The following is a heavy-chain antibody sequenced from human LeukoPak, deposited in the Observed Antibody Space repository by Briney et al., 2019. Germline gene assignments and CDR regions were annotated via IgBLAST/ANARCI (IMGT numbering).Heavy chain of an antibody. CDR2: ISSSSSI. J-gene: IGHJ3*02. CDR1: GFTFSSFG. V-gene: IGHV3-48*01. CDR3: ARDHPYYDFWAGYSRAFDI. D-gene: IGHD3-3*01. Sequence: GGSLRLSCAASGFTFSSFGLNWVRQAPGKGLEWVSYISSSSSIYYADSVKGRFTISRDNAKNSLYLQMNSLRAEDTAVYYCARDHPYYDFWAGYSRAFDIWGQGTVVTVSS.